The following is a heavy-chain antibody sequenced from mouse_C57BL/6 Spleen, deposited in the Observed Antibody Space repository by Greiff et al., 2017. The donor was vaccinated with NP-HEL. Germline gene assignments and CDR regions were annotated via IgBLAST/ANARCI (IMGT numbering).Heavy chain of an antibody. D-gene: IGHD1-3*01. V-gene: IGHV5-9-1*02. Sequence: EVKLVESGEGLVKPGGSLKLSCAASGFTFSSYAMSWVRQTPEKRLEWVAYISSGGGYIYYADTVKGRFTISRDNARNTLYLQMSSLKSEDTAMYYCTRDYNTGYFDVWGTGTTVTVSS. CDR1: GFTFSSYA. CDR3: TRDYNTGYFDV. J-gene: IGHJ1*03. CDR2: ISSGGGYI.